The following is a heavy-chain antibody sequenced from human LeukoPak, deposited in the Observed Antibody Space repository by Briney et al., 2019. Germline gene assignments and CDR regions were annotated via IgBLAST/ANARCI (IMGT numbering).Heavy chain of an antibody. J-gene: IGHJ4*02. Sequence: GGSLRLSCAASGFTFSTYAMNWVRQAPGQGLEWVSGISVSGVDTDYADSVRGRFTISRDNSKNTRYLQINSLRAEDTAVYYCAKDRSLGYWGQGTLVTVSS. CDR1: GFTFSTYA. V-gene: IGHV3-23*01. CDR2: ISVSGVDT. CDR3: AKDRSLGY.